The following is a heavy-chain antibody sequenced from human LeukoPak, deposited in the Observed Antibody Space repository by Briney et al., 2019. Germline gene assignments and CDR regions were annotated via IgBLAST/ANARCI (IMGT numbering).Heavy chain of an antibody. CDR1: GFTFSTYG. CDR3: AREIADCGVDCYSSDAFDI. J-gene: IGHJ3*02. V-gene: IGHV3-30*03. D-gene: IGHD2-21*02. CDR2: ISYDGNNK. Sequence: GRSLRLSCAASGFTFSTYGMHWVRQTPGKGLEWLAVISYDGNNKYYADSVKGRFTISRDNSKNTLYLQMNSLRVEDTAVYFCAREIADCGVDCYSSDAFDIWGQGTMVTVSS.